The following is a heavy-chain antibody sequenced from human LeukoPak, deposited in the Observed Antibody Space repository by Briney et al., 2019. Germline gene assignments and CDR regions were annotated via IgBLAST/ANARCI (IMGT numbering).Heavy chain of an antibody. D-gene: IGHD6-19*01. Sequence: SETLSLTCTVSGGSISGYYWTWIRQPPGKELERIGYIYYSGSTNYNPSLKSRVTISVDTSRNHFSLRLNSVTPADTAVYYCARGGWEFDYWGQGILVTVSS. CDR3: ARGGWEFDY. V-gene: IGHV4-59*01. CDR2: IYYSGST. CDR1: GGSISGYY. J-gene: IGHJ4*02.